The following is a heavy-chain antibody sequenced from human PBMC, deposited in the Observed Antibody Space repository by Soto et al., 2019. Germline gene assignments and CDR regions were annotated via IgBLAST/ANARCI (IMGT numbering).Heavy chain of an antibody. CDR3: AKTTGPFYGMDV. CDR1: GYTFNNYY. J-gene: IGHJ6*02. CDR2: INPNNGGT. Sequence: GASVKVSCKASGYTFNNYYMHWVRQAPGQGLEWMGWINPNNGGTNYAQKFQGWVTMTRGTSISTVYMELNRLRSDDTAVYYCAKTTGPFYGMDVWGQGTTVTVSS. V-gene: IGHV1-2*04. D-gene: IGHD1-1*01.